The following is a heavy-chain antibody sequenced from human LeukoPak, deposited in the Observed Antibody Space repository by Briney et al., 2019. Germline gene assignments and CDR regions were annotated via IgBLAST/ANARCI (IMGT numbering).Heavy chain of an antibody. CDR3: AREAPLSGSNFDY. D-gene: IGHD1-26*01. J-gene: IGHJ4*02. Sequence: GGSLRLSCAASGFTFSSYSMNWVRQAPGKGLEWVSYITSTSSYIYQADSVKGRFTISRDNAENALYLELNSLRAEDTAIYYCAREAPLSGSNFDYWGQGTLVTVSS. CDR1: GFTFSSYS. CDR2: ITSTSSYI. V-gene: IGHV3-21*01.